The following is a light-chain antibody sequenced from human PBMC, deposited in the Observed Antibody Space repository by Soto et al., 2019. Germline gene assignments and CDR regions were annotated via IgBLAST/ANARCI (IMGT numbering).Light chain of an antibody. CDR1: SSDVGGYNY. V-gene: IGLV2-14*01. Sequence: QPALTQPASVSGSPGQSITISCTGTSSDVGGYNYVSWYQQHPGKAPKLMIYDVSNRPSGVSNRFSGSKSGTTASLTISGLQAEDEADYYCSSYSSTGTLRVFGGGTQLTVL. J-gene: IGLJ2*01. CDR3: SSYSSTGTLRV. CDR2: DVS.